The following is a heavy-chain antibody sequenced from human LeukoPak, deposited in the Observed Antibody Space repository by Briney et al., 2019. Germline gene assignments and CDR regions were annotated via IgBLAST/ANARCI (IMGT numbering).Heavy chain of an antibody. D-gene: IGHD5-24*01. CDR2: IRVYNGDT. CDR1: GGTFSSYA. Sequence: ASVKVSCKASGGTFSSYAISWVRQAPGQGLEWMGWIRVYNGDTNYAQKFKGRVTMTTDTSTNTAYMELRSLGSDDTAVYYCARGGSRVTTINILDYWGQGALVTVFS. J-gene: IGHJ4*02. CDR3: ARGGSRVTTINILDY. V-gene: IGHV1-18*01.